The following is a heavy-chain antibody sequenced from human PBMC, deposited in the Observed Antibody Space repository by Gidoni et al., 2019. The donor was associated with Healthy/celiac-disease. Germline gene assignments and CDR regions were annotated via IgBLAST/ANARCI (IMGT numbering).Heavy chain of an antibody. V-gene: IGHV3-23*01. CDR2: ISGSGGST. CDR1: GFTFSSYA. CDR3: AKVWDFLSSSGWSYNWFDP. J-gene: IGHJ5*02. Sequence: EVQLLESGGGLVQPGGSLRLSCAASGFTFSSYAMSWVRQAPGKGLEWVSAISGSGGSTYYADSVKGRFTISRDNSKNTLYLQMNSLRAEDTAVYYCAKVWDFLSSSGWSYNWFDPWGQGTLVTVSS. D-gene: IGHD6-19*01.